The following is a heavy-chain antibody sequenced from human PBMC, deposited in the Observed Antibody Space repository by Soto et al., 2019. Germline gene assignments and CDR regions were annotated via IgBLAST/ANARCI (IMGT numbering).Heavy chain of an antibody. Sequence: QVQLHESGPGLVKPSGTLSLTCDVSIGSISSSHWWSWVRQPPGKGREWIGEVSQSGNTNYNPSLKSRVTISVDKSKNQFSLNLSSVTAADTAMYYCAGRDYIWGSPFWGQGTMVTVSS. CDR1: IGSISSSHW. V-gene: IGHV4-4*02. CDR2: VSQSGNT. J-gene: IGHJ3*01. CDR3: AGRDYIWGSPF. D-gene: IGHD3-16*01.